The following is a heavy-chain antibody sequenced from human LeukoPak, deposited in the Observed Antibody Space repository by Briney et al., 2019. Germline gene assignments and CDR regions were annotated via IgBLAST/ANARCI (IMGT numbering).Heavy chain of an antibody. CDR1: GFTFSSYW. D-gene: IGHD3-22*01. J-gene: IGHJ4*02. CDR2: IKQDGSEK. CDR3: AKYYYDSSGSDY. Sequence: GGSLRLSCAASGFTFSSYWMSWVRQAPGKGLEWVANIKQDGSEKYYVDSVKGRFTISRDNSKNTLYLQMNSLRAEDTAVYYCAKYYYDSSGSDYWGQGTLVTVSS. V-gene: IGHV3-7*01.